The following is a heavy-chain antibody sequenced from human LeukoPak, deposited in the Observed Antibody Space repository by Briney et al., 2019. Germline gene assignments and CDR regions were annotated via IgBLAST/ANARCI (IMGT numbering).Heavy chain of an antibody. J-gene: IGHJ4*02. CDR1: GTIFTNYW. CDR2: IYPDDSDT. CDR3: ASLPRGSSGWNYFDY. V-gene: IGHV5-51*01. D-gene: IGHD6-19*01. Sequence: GESLQISCKASGTIFTNYWIGWVRQMPGKGLEWMGIIYPDDSDTRYSPSFQGQVTISVDKSISTASLQWSSLKASDTAMYYCASLPRGSSGWNYFDYWGQGTLVTVSS.